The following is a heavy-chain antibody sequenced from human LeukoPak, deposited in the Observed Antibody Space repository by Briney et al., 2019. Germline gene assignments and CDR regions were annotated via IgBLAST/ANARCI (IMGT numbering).Heavy chain of an antibody. CDR1: GYTFTGYY. CDR2: INPNSGGT. Sequence: ASVKASCKASGYTFTGYYMHWVRQAPGQGLERMGWINPNSGGTNYAQKFQGRVTMTRDTSISTAYMELSRLRSDDTAVYYCARDFPRDYYYYMDVWGKGTTVTVSS. V-gene: IGHV1-2*02. J-gene: IGHJ6*03. CDR3: ARDFPRDYYYYMDV.